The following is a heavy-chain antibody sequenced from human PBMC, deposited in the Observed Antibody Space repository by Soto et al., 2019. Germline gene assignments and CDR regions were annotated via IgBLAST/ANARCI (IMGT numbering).Heavy chain of an antibody. D-gene: IGHD1-7*01. CDR1: GFTFSSYG. J-gene: IGHJ4*02. CDR3: AKFRIPGTTGYFDY. V-gene: IGHV3-30*18. Sequence: GGSLRLSCAASGFTFSSYGMHWVRQAPGKGLEWVAVISYDGSNKYYADSVKGRFTISRDNSKNTLYLQMNSLRAEDTAVYYCAKFRIPGTTGYFDYWGQGTLVTVS. CDR2: ISYDGSNK.